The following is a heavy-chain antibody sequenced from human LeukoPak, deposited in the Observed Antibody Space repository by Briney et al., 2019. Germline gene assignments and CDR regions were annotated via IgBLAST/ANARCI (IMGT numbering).Heavy chain of an antibody. Sequence: PGGSLRLSCAASGFTVTSNYMSWVRQAPGKGLEWVSVIYSGGSTYYADSVKGRFTISRDNSKNTLYLQMNSLRAEDTAVYYCARDRYCSGWYVLGYWGQGTLVTVSS. D-gene: IGHD6-19*01. CDR3: ARDRYCSGWYVLGY. J-gene: IGHJ4*02. CDR2: IYSGGST. CDR1: GFTVTSNY. V-gene: IGHV3-53*01.